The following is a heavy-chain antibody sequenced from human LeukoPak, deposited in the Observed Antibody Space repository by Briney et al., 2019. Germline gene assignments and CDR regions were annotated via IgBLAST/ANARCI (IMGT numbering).Heavy chain of an antibody. CDR2: IIPIFGTA. V-gene: IGHV1-69*05. CDR3: ARNRSPGYCSGGSCYSQHAFDI. CDR1: RCTFSSYA. Sequence: SVKVSCQASRCTFSSYAISWVRPAPGQGLEWMGGIIPIFGTANYAQKFQGRVTITTDESTSTAYMELSSLRSEDTAVYYCARNRSPGYCSGGSCYSQHAFDIGGQATMVTVSS. J-gene: IGHJ3*02. D-gene: IGHD2-15*01.